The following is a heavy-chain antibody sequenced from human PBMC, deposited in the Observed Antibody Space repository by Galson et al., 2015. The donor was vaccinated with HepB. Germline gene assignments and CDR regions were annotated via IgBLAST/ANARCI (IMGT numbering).Heavy chain of an antibody. CDR1: GFTFSSYA. Sequence: SLRLSCAASGFTFSSYAMHWVRQAPGKGLEWVAIISYDGSNKYYADSVKGRFTISRDNSKNTLFLQMDSLRAEDTAVYYCARDHWFGSSSGWFYWGQGTLVTVSS. V-gene: IGHV3-30-3*01. J-gene: IGHJ4*02. CDR3: ARDHWFGSSSGWFY. D-gene: IGHD6-6*01. CDR2: ISYDGSNK.